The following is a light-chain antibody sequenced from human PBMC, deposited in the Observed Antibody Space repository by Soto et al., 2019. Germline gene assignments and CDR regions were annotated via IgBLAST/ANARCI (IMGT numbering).Light chain of an antibody. CDR3: QQYGSSPRT. CDR1: QSVSSSY. CDR2: GAS. J-gene: IGKJ1*01. V-gene: IGKV3-20*01. Sequence: EIAMMQAPATLSVSQGERATLSCRASQSVSSSYLAWYQQKPGQAPRLLIYGASSRATGIPDRFSGSGSGTDFTLTISRLEPEDFAVYYCQQYGSSPRTLGQGTKVDIK.